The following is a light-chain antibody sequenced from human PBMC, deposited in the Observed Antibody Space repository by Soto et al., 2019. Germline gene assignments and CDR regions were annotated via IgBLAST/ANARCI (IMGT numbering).Light chain of an antibody. V-gene: IGLV1-44*01. Sequence: QPVLSQPPSASGTPGQRVAISCSGSSSNIGRNTVNWYQQLPGTAPKLLIYDNNRRPSGVPDRFSGSKSGTSASLAISGLQSEDEADYYCAAWDDSLTGLNVFGTGTKVTVL. CDR3: AAWDDSLTGLNV. CDR2: DNN. J-gene: IGLJ1*01. CDR1: SSNIGRNT.